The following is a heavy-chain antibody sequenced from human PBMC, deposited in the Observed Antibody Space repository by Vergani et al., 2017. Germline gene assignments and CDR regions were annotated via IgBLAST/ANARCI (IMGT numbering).Heavy chain of an antibody. CDR1: GGSFSGYY. D-gene: IGHD3-16*02. Sequence: QVQLQQWGAGLLKPSETLSLTCAVYGGSFSGYYWSWIRQPPGKGLEWIGEINHSGSTNYNPSLKRRVTISVDTSKNQFSLKLSSVTAADTAVYYCARGRNDYVWGSYRSFRAEYFQHWGQGTLVTVSS. CDR2: INHSGST. CDR3: ARGRNDYVWGSYRSFRAEYFQH. J-gene: IGHJ1*01. V-gene: IGHV4-34*01.